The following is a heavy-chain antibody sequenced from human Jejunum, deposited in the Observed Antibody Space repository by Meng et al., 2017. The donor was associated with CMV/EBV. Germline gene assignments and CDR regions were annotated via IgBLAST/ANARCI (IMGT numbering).Heavy chain of an antibody. CDR2: ISSSSSYI. CDR1: GFNISSYS. CDR3: ARGYFGMDV. J-gene: IGHJ6*02. V-gene: IGHV3-21*01. Sequence: GRSLGLSCAASGFNISSYSMNWVRQAQGKGLEWVSSISSSSSYIYFSDSVKGRFTISRDNPKNSLYLQMNSLRAEDTAVYYCARGYFGMDVWGQGTTVTVS.